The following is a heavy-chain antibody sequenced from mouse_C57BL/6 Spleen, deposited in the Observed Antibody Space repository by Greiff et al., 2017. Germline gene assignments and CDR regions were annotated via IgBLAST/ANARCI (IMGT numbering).Heavy chain of an antibody. CDR1: GFSFNTYA. CDR2: IRSKSNNYAT. D-gene: IGHD2-4*01. J-gene: IGHJ3*01. Sequence: EADGGLVQPKGSLKLSCAASGFSFNTYAMNWVRQAPGKGLEWVARIRSKSNNYATYYADSVKDRFTISRDYSESMLYLQMNNLKTENTAMYYCVYDYETAWFAYWGQGTLVTVSA. V-gene: IGHV10-1*01. CDR3: VYDYETAWFAY.